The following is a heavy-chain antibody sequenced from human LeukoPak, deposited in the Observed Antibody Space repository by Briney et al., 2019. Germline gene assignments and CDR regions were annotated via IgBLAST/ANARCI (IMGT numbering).Heavy chain of an antibody. V-gene: IGHV4-31*03. CDR1: GGSISSGGYY. D-gene: IGHD6-13*01. CDR3: VRAAAAADLFDY. CDR2: IYYSGST. Sequence: PSQTLSLTCTVSGGSISSGGYYWSWIRQHPGKGLEWIGYIYYSGSTYYNPSLKSRVTMSVDTSKNQFSLKLSSVTAADTAVYYCVRAAAAADLFDYWGQGTLVTVSS. J-gene: IGHJ4*02.